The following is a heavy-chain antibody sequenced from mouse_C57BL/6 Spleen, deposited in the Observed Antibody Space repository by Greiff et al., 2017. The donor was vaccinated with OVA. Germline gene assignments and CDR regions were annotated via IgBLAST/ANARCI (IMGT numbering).Heavy chain of an antibody. V-gene: IGHV5-9-1*02. CDR1: GFTFSSYA. D-gene: IGHD2-5*01. J-gene: IGHJ3*01. CDR3: TRDGSNYAWFAY. CDR2: ISSGGDYI. Sequence: EVKLMESGAGLVKPGGSLKLSCAASGFTFSSYAMSWVRQTPEKRLEWVAYISSGGDYIYYADTVKGRFTISRDNARNTLYLQMSSLKSEDTAMYYCTRDGSNYAWFAYWGQGTLVTVSA.